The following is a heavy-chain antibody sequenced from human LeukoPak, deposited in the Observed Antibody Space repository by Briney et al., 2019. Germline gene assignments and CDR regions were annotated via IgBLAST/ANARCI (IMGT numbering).Heavy chain of an antibody. D-gene: IGHD3-9*01. CDR3: AELNPNPNYNILTGSSYYFDH. CDR2: ISYDGSNK. J-gene: IGHJ4*02. CDR1: GVTSSSYG. Sequence: GGSLRLSCAASGVTSSSYGMHCVRQAPGKGLEWVAVISYDGSNKYYADSVKGRFTISRDNSKNTLYLQMNSLRAEDTAVYYCAELNPNPNYNILTGSSYYFDHWAQGTLVTVSS. V-gene: IGHV3-30*18.